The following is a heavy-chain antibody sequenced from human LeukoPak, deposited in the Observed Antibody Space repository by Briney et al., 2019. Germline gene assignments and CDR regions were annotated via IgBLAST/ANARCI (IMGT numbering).Heavy chain of an antibody. V-gene: IGHV4-30-4*08. J-gene: IGHJ3*02. CDR1: GGSISSGDYH. CDR3: SRNRSSSSWCEAFDS. Sequence: SETLSLTCTVSGGSISSGDYHWSWIRQPPGKGLEWIGYIYYSGSTYYNPSLKGRVTISVDTSKNQFSLKPRSVTGAGTGVYYGSRNRSSSSWCEAFDSWGQGTMATVSS. CDR2: IYYSGST. D-gene: IGHD6-13*01.